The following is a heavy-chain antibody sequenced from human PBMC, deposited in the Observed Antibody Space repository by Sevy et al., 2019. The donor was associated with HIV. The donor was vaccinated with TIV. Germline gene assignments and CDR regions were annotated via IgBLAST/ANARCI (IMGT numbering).Heavy chain of an antibody. CDR3: ATGRDYGSGSYDY. CDR1: EFIFDDYA. D-gene: IGHD3-10*01. Sequence: GGSLRLSCAASEFIFDDYAMHWVRQVPGRGLQWVSGISWNSGAIDYADSVKGRFTMSRDNAKNSLYLQMNSLRVDDTAVYYCATGRDYGSGSYDYWGPGTLVTVSS. CDR2: ISWNSGAI. J-gene: IGHJ4*02. V-gene: IGHV3-9*01.